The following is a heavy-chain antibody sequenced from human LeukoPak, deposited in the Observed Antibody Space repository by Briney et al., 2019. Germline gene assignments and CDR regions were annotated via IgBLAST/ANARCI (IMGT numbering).Heavy chain of an antibody. J-gene: IGHJ4*02. CDR3: ARIRGYYDILTGYYRGPFDY. Sequence: PGRSLRLSCTASGFTFGDYAMSWVRQAPGKGLEWVSAISGSGGSTYYADSVKGRFTISRDNSKNTLYLQMNSLRAEDTAVYYCARIRGYYDILTGYYRGPFDYWGQGTLVTVSS. CDR2: ISGSGGST. V-gene: IGHV3-23*01. CDR1: GFTFGDYA. D-gene: IGHD3-9*01.